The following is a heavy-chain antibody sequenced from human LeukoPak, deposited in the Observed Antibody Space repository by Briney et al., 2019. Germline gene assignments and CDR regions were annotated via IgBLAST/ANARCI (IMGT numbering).Heavy chain of an antibody. D-gene: IGHD1-26*01. CDR3: AKDQYRRGSYFPDY. V-gene: IGHV3-30*02. Sequence: PGGSLRLSCAASGLTFSSYGMHWVRQAPGKGLEWVAFIRYDGSNKYYADSVKGRFTISRDNSKNTLYLQMNSLRAEDTAVYYCAKDQYRRGSYFPDYWGQGTLVTVSS. J-gene: IGHJ4*02. CDR2: IRYDGSNK. CDR1: GLTFSSYG.